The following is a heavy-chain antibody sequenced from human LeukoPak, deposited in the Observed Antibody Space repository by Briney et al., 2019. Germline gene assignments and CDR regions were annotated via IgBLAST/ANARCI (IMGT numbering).Heavy chain of an antibody. Sequence: SETLSLTCNVSNSSITRGYYWGWIRQVPGKGLEWIGSIYYSGSTNLNPSLKSRVTISVDTSKNQFSLRLTSVTAADTAVYYCARHMKDDSITAPIGSYLFDFWGQGTLLTVSS. CDR3: ARHMKDDSITAPIGSYLFDF. CDR1: NSSITRGYY. D-gene: IGHD6-13*01. CDR2: IYYSGST. J-gene: IGHJ4*02. V-gene: IGHV4-38-2*02.